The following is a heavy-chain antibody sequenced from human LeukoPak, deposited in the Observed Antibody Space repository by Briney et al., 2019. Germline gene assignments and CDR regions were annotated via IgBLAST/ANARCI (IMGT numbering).Heavy chain of an antibody. Sequence: GGSLRLSCAASGFTFSSYEMNWVRQAPGKGLEWVSYISSSGSTIYCADSVKGRFTISRDNAKNSLYLQMNSLRAEDTAVYYCARGDCSSTSCYHYYYYGMDVWGQGTTVTVSS. CDR2: ISSSGSTI. J-gene: IGHJ6*02. D-gene: IGHD2-2*01. CDR1: GFTFSSYE. V-gene: IGHV3-48*03. CDR3: ARGDCSSTSCYHYYYYGMDV.